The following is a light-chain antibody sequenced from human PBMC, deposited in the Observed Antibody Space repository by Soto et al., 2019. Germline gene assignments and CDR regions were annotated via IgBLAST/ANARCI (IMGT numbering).Light chain of an antibody. CDR2: DAS. CDR3: QQRFNWPRT. CDR1: QSISTY. V-gene: IGKV3-11*01. J-gene: IGKJ1*01. Sequence: EIVLTQSPATLSLSPGESATLSCRASQSISTYLAWYQQKPGQAPRLLIYDASKRITGIPARFSGSGSGTDFTLTIISLEPEDVAVDYCQQRFNWPRTFGQGTKVDIK.